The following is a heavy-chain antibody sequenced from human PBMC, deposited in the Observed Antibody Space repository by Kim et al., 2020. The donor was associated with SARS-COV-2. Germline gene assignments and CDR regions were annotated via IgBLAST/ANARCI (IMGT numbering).Heavy chain of an antibody. CDR1: GGSISSYY. V-gene: IGHV4-59*08. D-gene: IGHD1-26*01. J-gene: IGHJ5*02. Sequence: SETLSLTFTVSGGSISSYYWSWIRQPPGKGLEWIGYIYYSGSTNYNPSLKSRVTISVDTSKNQFSLKLSSVTAADTAVYYCARHEAPGDSGSYSDDYWFDPWGQGTLVTVSS. CDR3: ARHEAPGDSGSYSDDYWFDP. CDR2: IYYSGST.